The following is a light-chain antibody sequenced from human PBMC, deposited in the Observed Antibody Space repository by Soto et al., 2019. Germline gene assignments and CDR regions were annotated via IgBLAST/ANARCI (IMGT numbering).Light chain of an antibody. CDR3: QQRYRRPWT. V-gene: IGKV1-39*01. Sequence: ARCTMSAYIEDRVIITCRASQSISNHLTWYQQKPGQAPRLLIFAASTLPSWIPSRFNGSGSGTEFTLTISSLQSEDFAAYYCQQRYRRPWTFGLGTKVYI. J-gene: IGKJ1*01. CDR1: QSISNH. CDR2: AAS.